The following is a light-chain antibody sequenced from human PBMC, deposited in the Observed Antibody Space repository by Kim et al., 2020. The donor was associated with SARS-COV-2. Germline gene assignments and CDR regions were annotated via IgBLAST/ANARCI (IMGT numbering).Light chain of an antibody. Sequence: GGTVKLACDLSSGSGSTRNYPSWYQQTPGQAQLTLIYNTNTSSSGVPARFSGSVLGNKAALTITGAQADDESHYYCVLYMSSDIWVFGGGTKLTVL. J-gene: IGLJ3*02. CDR3: VLYMSSDIWV. V-gene: IGLV8-61*01. CDR1: SGSGSTRNY. CDR2: NTN.